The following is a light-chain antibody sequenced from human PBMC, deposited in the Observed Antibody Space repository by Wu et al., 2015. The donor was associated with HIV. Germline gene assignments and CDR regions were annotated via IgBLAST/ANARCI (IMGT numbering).Light chain of an antibody. Sequence: DIQMTQSPSSLSASVGDRVTITCRASQSISSYLNWYQQKPGKAPKLLIYAASSLQSGVPSRFSGSGSETEFTLTISSLQPDDFATYYCQQYNNYPWTFGQGTKVEIK. CDR2: AAS. J-gene: IGKJ1*01. V-gene: IGKV1-39*01. CDR3: QQYNNYPWT. CDR1: QSISSY.